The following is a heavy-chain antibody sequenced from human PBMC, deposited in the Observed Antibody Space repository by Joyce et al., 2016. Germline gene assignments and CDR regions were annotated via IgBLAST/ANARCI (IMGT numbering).Heavy chain of an antibody. J-gene: IGHJ4*02. V-gene: IGHV4-31*03. CDR1: GGSINSGGYY. CDR3: ASRDFWSGYIFY. CDR2: IYDSGST. D-gene: IGHD3-3*01. Sequence: QMQLQESGPGLVRPSQTLSLTCTVSGGSINSGGYYWSWIRQHPGQGLEWIGDIYDSGSTYYSPSLKSRLTMSIDTSNNRFSLRLSSVTAADTATFFCASRDFWSGYIFYWGQGALVTVSS.